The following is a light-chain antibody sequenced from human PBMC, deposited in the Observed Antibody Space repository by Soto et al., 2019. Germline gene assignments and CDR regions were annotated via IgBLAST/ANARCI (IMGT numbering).Light chain of an antibody. CDR1: QSRLHSDDGNTS. V-gene: IGKV2-40*01. J-gene: IGKJ2*01. CDR3: MPRIGLPSYT. Sequence: DIVMTQTPLSLPVTPGEPASISCRSSQSRLHSDDGNTSLDLYLQKPGQSPQLLIYTLSYRASEVPHRFSGSGSVTDFTLKISRVDAEDVGCYYFMPRIGLPSYTFGQGTKLEIK. CDR2: TLS.